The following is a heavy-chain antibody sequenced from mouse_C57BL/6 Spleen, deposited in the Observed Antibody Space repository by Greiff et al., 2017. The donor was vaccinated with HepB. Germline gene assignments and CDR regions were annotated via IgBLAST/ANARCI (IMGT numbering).Heavy chain of an antibody. Sequence: EVQLQQSGPELVKPGASVKISCKASGYSFTDYNMNWVKQSNGKSLEWIGVINPNYGTTSYNQKFKGKATLTVDQSSSTAYMQLNSLTSSDSAVYYCARNDYYGSSYGAMDYWGQGTSVTVSS. J-gene: IGHJ4*01. CDR2: INPNYGTT. CDR3: ARNDYYGSSYGAMDY. V-gene: IGHV1-39*01. CDR1: GYSFTDYN. D-gene: IGHD1-1*01.